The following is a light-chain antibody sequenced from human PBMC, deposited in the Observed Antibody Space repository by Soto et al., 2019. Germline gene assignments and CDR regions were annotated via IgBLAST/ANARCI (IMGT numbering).Light chain of an antibody. Sequence: EIVMTQSPATLSVSPGERATLSCRASQSVSSNLAWYQQKPGQAPRPLIYGASTRATGIPARFSGSGSGTEFTLTISSLQSEDFAVYYCQQYNNWPVWTFGQGTKVEIK. V-gene: IGKV3-15*01. CDR3: QQYNNWPVWT. J-gene: IGKJ1*01. CDR2: GAS. CDR1: QSVSSN.